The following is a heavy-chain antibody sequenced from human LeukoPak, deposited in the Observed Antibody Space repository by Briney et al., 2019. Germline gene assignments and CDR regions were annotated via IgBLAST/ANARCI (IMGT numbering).Heavy chain of an antibody. D-gene: IGHD2-15*01. V-gene: IGHV1-69*04. CDR1: GGTFSSYA. J-gene: IGHJ6*02. Sequence: ASVKVSCKASGGTFSSYAISWVRQAPGQGLEWMGRIIPILGIANYAQKFQGRVTITADKSTSTAYMELSSLRSEDTAVYYCARDHDDSTYYYYYGMDVWGQGTTVTVSS. CDR3: ARDHDDSTYYYYYGMDV. CDR2: IIPILGIA.